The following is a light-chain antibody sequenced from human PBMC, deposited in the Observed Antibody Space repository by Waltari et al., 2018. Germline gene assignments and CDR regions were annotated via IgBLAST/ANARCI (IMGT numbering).Light chain of an antibody. Sequence: EIILTQSPGTLSLSPGERATLSCRASQTISKNYLAWYQQKPGQAPRLLISGASSRATGTPDRFSGSGSGTDFTLTISSLQSEDFAVYYCQQYNNWPLTFGGGTKVEIK. CDR2: GAS. V-gene: IGKV3-20*01. CDR1: QTISKNY. CDR3: QQYNNWPLT. J-gene: IGKJ4*01.